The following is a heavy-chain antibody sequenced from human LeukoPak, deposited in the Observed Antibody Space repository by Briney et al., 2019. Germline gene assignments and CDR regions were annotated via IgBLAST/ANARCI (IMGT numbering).Heavy chain of an antibody. D-gene: IGHD5-18*01. J-gene: IGHJ4*02. Sequence: SETLSLTCTASGGSISNYYWSWIRQPPGKGLEWIAYISYGGSTNYNPSLKSRVTISVDTFKNQFSLKLSSVTAADTAVYHCASDLRGYSYGNPGFDYWGQGILVIVSS. V-gene: IGHV4-59*08. CDR1: GGSISNYY. CDR3: ASDLRGYSYGNPGFDY. CDR2: ISYGGST.